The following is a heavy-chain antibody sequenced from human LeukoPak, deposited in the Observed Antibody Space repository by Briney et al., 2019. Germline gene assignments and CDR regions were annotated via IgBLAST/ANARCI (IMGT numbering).Heavy chain of an antibody. J-gene: IGHJ4*02. CDR3: ARFYGEAIDY. V-gene: IGHV4-39*01. CDR2: IYYSGST. Sequence: SETLSLTCTVSGGSISSSSYYWGWIRQPPGKGLEWIGSIYYSGSTYYNPSLKSRVTISVDTSKNQFSLKLSSVTAADTAVYYCARFYGEAIDYWGQGALVTVSS. D-gene: IGHD4-17*01. CDR1: GGSISSSSYY.